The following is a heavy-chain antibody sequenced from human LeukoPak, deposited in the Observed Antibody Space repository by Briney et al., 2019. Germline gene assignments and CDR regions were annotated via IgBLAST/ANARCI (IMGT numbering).Heavy chain of an antibody. J-gene: IGHJ6*03. CDR2: IYYTGIS. CDR1: GASISHYF. Sequence: SETLSLTCTVSGASISHYFWSWIRRPPGKGLESIGNIYYTGISNYNPSLKSRVTISVDTSKNQFSLKLSSVIAADTAVYYCARFPGSAEYRHYYYMDVWGKGTTVTVSS. D-gene: IGHD2-15*01. V-gene: IGHV4-59*01. CDR3: ARFPGSAEYRHYYYMDV.